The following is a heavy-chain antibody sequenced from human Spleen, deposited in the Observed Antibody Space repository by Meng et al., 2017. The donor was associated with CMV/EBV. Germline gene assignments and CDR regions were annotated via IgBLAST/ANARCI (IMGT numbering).Heavy chain of an antibody. CDR2: IYYSGST. CDR3: ARTYYYDSSGYYPRRWFDP. Sequence: TRGDYYWSWIRQPPGKGLEWIAYIYYSGSTYYNPSLKSRVTVSVDTSKNQFSLWLYSVTDADTAVYYCARTYYYDSSGYYPRRWFDPWGQGTLVTVSS. J-gene: IGHJ5*02. V-gene: IGHV4-30-4*08. CDR1: TRGDYY. D-gene: IGHD3-22*01.